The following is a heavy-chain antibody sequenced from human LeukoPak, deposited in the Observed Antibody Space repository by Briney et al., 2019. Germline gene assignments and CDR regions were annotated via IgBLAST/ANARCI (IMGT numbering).Heavy chain of an antibody. D-gene: IGHD6-13*01. V-gene: IGHV4-34*01. J-gene: IGHJ4*02. Sequence: PSETLSLTCAVYGGSFSGYYWRWIRQPPGKGLEWIGEINYNGKTNYNPSLKSRVTISVDTSKNQFSLKLSSVTAADTAVYYCARGISRWYHKGGFIDYWGQGTLVTVSS. CDR2: INYNGKT. CDR3: ARGISRWYHKGGFIDY. CDR1: GGSFSGYY.